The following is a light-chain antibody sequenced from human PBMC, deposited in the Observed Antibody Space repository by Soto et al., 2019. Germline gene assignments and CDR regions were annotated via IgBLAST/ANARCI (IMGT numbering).Light chain of an antibody. J-gene: IGKJ1*01. Sequence: EIVMTQSPATLSVYPGERATLSCRASQSVATNLAWYQQKPGQPPRLLIYGASTRATGIPARFSGSGSGTEFTLTISSLQSVDFAVYSCQQYNNWPWTFGQGTKVDIK. CDR1: QSVATN. CDR2: GAS. V-gene: IGKV3-15*01. CDR3: QQYNNWPWT.